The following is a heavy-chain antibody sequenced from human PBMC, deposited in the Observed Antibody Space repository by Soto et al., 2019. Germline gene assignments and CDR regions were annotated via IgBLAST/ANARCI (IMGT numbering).Heavy chain of an antibody. CDR1: GGSITSFY. CDR3: ARHMAPGGSGNFDS. D-gene: IGHD3-10*01. V-gene: IGHV4-59*01. J-gene: IGHJ4*02. Sequence: QVQLRESGPGLVKPSETLSLTCNVSGGSITSFYWDWVRQPPGKGLEWIGYIYFTGSPSYNPSLASRVTMSIDSSKRQFSLELRSVSAADTAIYFCARHMAPGGSGNFDSWGQGTLVSVSS. CDR2: IYFTGSP.